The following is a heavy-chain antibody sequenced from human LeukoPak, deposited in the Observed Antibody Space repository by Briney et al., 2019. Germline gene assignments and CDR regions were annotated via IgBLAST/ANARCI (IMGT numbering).Heavy chain of an antibody. J-gene: IGHJ4*02. CDR1: GGSISSSSYY. Sequence: SETLSLTCTVSGGSISSSSYYWGWIRQPPGKGLEWIGGIYYSGSTYYNPSLKSRGTISVDTSKNQFSLKLSSVTVAHTAVYYCARRRPSHYFDYWGQGTLVTVSS. CDR2: IYYSGST. CDR3: ARRRPSHYFDY. V-gene: IGHV4-39*01.